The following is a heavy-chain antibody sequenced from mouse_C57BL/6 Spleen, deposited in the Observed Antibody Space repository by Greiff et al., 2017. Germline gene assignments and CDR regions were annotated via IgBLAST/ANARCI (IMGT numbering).Heavy chain of an antibody. CDR3: ARATTVVATWFAY. CDR1: GYSITSGYY. V-gene: IGHV3-6*01. Sequence: EVKVEESGPGLVKPSQSLSLTCSVTGYSITSGYYWNWIRQFPGNKLEWMGYISYDGSNNYNPSLKNRISITRDTSKNQFCLKLNSVTTEDTATYYCARATTVVATWFAYWGQGTLVTVSA. D-gene: IGHD1-1*01. J-gene: IGHJ3*01. CDR2: ISYDGSN.